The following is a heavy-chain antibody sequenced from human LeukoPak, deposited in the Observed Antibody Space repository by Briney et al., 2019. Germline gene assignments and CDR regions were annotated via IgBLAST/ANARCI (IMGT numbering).Heavy chain of an antibody. D-gene: IGHD3-10*01. V-gene: IGHV1-46*01. Sequence: ASVKVSCKASGYTFTSYYMHWVRQAPGQGLEWMGIINPSGGSTSYAQRFQGRVTMTRDTSTSTVYMELCSLRSEDTAVYYCARASGSSFLDYWGQGTLVTVSS. CDR3: ARASGSSFLDY. J-gene: IGHJ4*02. CDR1: GYTFTSYY. CDR2: INPSGGST.